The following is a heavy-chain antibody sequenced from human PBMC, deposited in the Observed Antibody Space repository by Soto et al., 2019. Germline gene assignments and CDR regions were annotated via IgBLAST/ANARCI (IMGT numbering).Heavy chain of an antibody. CDR2: ISGSGGST. Sequence: PGGSLRLSCAASGFTFSSYAMSWVRQAPGKGLEWVSAISGSGGSTYYADSVKGRFTISRDNSKNTLYLQMNSLRAEDTAVYYCAKGEDIRFWEWLSQPFLCWGQGTLVTVSS. J-gene: IGHJ4*02. D-gene: IGHD3-3*01. V-gene: IGHV3-23*01. CDR1: GFTFSSYA. CDR3: AKGEDIRFWEWLSQPFLC.